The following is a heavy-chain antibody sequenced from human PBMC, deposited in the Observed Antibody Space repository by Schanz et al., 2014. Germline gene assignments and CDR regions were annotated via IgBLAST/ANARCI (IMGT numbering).Heavy chain of an antibody. CDR2: ISYSGST. D-gene: IGHD4-17*01. V-gene: IGHV4-31*03. CDR3: ARDRGHGDLPGDI. J-gene: IGHJ3*02. CDR1: GGSVSSGGDY. Sequence: QVQLQESGPGLVKPSGTLSLTCTVSGGSVSSGGDYWSWIRQHPGKGLEWIGFISYSGSTYYNPSLKSRVTISVDTSKNQFSLKLRSATAADTAVYYCARDRGHGDLPGDIWGQGTMVTVSS.